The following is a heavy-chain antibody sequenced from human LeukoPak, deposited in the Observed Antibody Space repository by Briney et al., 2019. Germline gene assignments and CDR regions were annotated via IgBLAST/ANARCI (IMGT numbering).Heavy chain of an antibody. CDR2: IIPIFGTA. Sequence: SVKVSCKASGGTFGSYAISWVRQTPGQGLEWMGGIIPIFGTANYAQKFQGRVTITADKSTSTAYMELSSLRSEDTAVYYCASSIEMATKGLDYWGQGTLVTVSS. V-gene: IGHV1-69*06. CDR1: GGTFGSYA. J-gene: IGHJ4*02. D-gene: IGHD5-24*01. CDR3: ASSIEMATKGLDY.